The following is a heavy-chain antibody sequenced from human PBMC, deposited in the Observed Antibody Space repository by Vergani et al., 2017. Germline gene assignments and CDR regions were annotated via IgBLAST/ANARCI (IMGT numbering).Heavy chain of an antibody. J-gene: IGHJ4*02. CDR3: ARGLKCSSTSCYPYFDY. D-gene: IGHD2-2*01. CDR2: TYYSGST. V-gene: IGHV4-31*03. Sequence: QVQLQESGPGLVKPSQTLSLTCTVSGGSISSGGYYWSWIRQHPGKGLEWIGYTYYSGSTYYNPSLKSRVTISVDTSKNQFSLKLSSVTAADTAVYYCARGLKCSSTSCYPYFDYWGQGTLVTVSS. CDR1: GGSISSGGYY.